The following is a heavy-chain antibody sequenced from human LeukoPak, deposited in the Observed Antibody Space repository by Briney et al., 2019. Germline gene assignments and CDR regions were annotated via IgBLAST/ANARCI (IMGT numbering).Heavy chain of an antibody. V-gene: IGHV3-30*18. CDR1: GFTFNNYW. D-gene: IGHD3-16*01. CDR2: ISYDGSNK. J-gene: IGHJ6*02. CDR3: AKPAEVTTFSYGMDV. Sequence: GGSLRLSCAASGFTFNNYWMNWVRQAPGKGLEWVAVISYDGSNKYYADSVKGRFTISRDNSKNTLYLQMNSLRAEDTAVYYCAKPAEVTTFSYGMDVWGQGTTVTVSS.